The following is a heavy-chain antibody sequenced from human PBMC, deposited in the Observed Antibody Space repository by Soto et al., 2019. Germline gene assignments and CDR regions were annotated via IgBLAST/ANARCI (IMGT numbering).Heavy chain of an antibody. D-gene: IGHD6-13*01. V-gene: IGHV3-48*03. J-gene: IGHJ5*02. CDR1: GFTFSSYE. CDR3: ARGQLSSWSLHP. CDR2: ISSSGSTI. Sequence: GGSLRLSCAASGFTFSSYEMNWVRQAPGKGLEWVSYISSSGSTIYYADSVKGRFTISRDNAKNSLYLQMNSLRDEDTAVYYCARGQLSSWSLHPWGQGTMVT.